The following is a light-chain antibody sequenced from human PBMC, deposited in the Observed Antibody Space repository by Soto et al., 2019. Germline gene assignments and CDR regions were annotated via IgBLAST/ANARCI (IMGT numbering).Light chain of an antibody. J-gene: IGLJ1*01. Sequence: QSVLAQPSSVSGSPGQSITISCTGTSTDVGGYNYVSWYQHHPGKGPKLIIYEVNNRPSGVSDRFSGSKSGNKASLTISNLEAEDESDYYCSSYSDTNICVFGTGTKVTVL. CDR2: EVN. V-gene: IGLV2-14*01. CDR3: SSYSDTNICV. CDR1: STDVGGYNY.